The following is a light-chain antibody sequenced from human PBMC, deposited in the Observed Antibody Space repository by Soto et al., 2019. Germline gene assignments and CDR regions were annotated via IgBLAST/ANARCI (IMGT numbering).Light chain of an antibody. CDR1: QSINTL. CDR3: QQYYSYPWT. Sequence: DIQMTQSPSTLSASVGDRVAITCRASQSINTLLAWYQQKPGKAPKLLIYKASSLESGVPSRFSGSGSGTEFTLTISSLQPDYFATYYCQQYYSYPWTFGQGTKGEIK. CDR2: KAS. J-gene: IGKJ1*01. V-gene: IGKV1-5*03.